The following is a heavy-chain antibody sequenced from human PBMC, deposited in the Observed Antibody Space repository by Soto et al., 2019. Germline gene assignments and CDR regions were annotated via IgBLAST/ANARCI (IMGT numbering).Heavy chain of an antibody. Sequence: QLQLQESVSGLVTPSQTLSLTCAVSGVSISSGDYSWSWIRQTPGKGLEWIGYIYHDGRTLYNPSLKRRVTISLDRSKNQFSLKLTSMTSADTAVYYCTSDNGLGSYRFDYWGQGTLVTVSS. J-gene: IGHJ4*02. CDR1: GVSISSGDYS. CDR2: IYHDGRT. D-gene: IGHD3-10*01. CDR3: TSDNGLGSYRFDY. V-gene: IGHV4-30-2*01.